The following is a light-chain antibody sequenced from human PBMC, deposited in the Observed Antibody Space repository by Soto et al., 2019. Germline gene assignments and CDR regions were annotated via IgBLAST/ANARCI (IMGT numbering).Light chain of an antibody. Sequence: EIVMTQSPATLSVSPGERATLSCRASQSVSSDLAWYHQKPGQAPRLLIYGASTRATGIPARFSGSGSGTEFTLTINSLQSEDFAVYYCQLYNNWPRTFGQGTKVEIK. V-gene: IGKV3-15*01. J-gene: IGKJ1*01. CDR3: QLYNNWPRT. CDR2: GAS. CDR1: QSVSSD.